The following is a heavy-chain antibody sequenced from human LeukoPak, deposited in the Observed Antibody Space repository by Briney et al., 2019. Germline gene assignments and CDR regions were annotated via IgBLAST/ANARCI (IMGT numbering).Heavy chain of an antibody. Sequence: GSSVKVSCKASGGTFSSYAISRVRQAPGQGLEWMGGIIPIFGTANYAQKFQGRVTITADESTSTAYMELSSLRSEDTAVYYCARGRTTVTTYGTNWFDPWGQGTLVTVSS. CDR1: GGTFSSYA. D-gene: IGHD4-17*01. CDR2: IIPIFGTA. J-gene: IGHJ5*02. V-gene: IGHV1-69*01. CDR3: ARGRTTVTTYGTNWFDP.